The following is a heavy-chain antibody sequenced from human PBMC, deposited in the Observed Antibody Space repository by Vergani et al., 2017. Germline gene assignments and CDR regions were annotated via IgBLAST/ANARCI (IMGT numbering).Heavy chain of an antibody. V-gene: IGHV3-7*03. J-gene: IGHJ4*02. CDR3: ARESGHLVYYFDY. D-gene: IGHD6-6*01. Sequence: EVQLAESGGGLVQPGGSLRLSCAASGFSLSSNWMTWVRQAPGKGLEWVAKINQDGSEKSYVDSVKGRFIISRDNTKNSVYLQMNSLRAEDTAVYYCARESGHLVYYFDYWGQGTLVTVSS. CDR1: GFSLSSNW. CDR2: INQDGSEK.